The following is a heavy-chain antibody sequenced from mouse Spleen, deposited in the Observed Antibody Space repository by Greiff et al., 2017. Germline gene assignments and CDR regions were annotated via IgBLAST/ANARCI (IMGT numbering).Heavy chain of an antibody. Sequence: QVQLKESGAELARPGTSVKLSCKASGYTFTDYWMQWVKQRPGQGLEWIGAIYPGDGDTRYTQKFKGKATLTADKSSSTAYMQLSSLASEDSAVYYCAREEGSYWGQGTTLTVSS. J-gene: IGHJ2*01. V-gene: IGHV1-87*01. CDR2: IYPGDGDT. CDR3: AREEGSY. CDR1: GYTFTDYW.